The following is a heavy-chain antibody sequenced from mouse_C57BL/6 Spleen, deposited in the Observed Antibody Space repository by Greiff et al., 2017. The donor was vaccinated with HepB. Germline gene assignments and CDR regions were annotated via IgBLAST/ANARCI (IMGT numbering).Heavy chain of an antibody. V-gene: IGHV1-15*01. Sequence: QVQLKESGAKLVRPGASVTLSCKASGYTFTDYEMHWVKQTPVHGLEWIGAIDPETGGTAYNQKFKGKAILTADKSSSTAYMELRSLTSEDSAVYYCTRSDDGYYRYWFAYWGQGTLVTVSA. D-gene: IGHD2-3*01. J-gene: IGHJ3*01. CDR2: IDPETGGT. CDR1: GYTFTDYE. CDR3: TRSDDGYYRYWFAY.